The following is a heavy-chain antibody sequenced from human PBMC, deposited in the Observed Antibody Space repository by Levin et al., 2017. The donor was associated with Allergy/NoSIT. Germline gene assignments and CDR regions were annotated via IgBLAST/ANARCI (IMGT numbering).Heavy chain of an antibody. V-gene: IGHV3-7*01. CDR2: IKQDGSEK. D-gene: IGHD4-17*01. CDR3: ARHYYGDVYYYYGMDV. CDR1: GFTFSSYW. Sequence: PSETLSLTCAASGFTFSSYWMSWVRQAPGKGLEWVANIKQDGSEKYYVDSVKGRFTISRDNAKNSLYLQMNSLRAEDTAVYYCARHYYGDVYYYYGMDVWGQGTTVTVSS. J-gene: IGHJ6*02.